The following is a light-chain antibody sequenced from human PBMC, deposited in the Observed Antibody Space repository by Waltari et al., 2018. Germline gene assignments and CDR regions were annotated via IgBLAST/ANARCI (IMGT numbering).Light chain of an antibody. Sequence: QSALTQPVSVSGSPGQSITISCTGTSSDVGGFNYVSWYQQHPGKAPKHMIYDVTKRPSGVSNRFSGSGSGNTASLTISGLQSEDEAYYYCSSYIRISASWVFGGGTKLTVL. CDR3: SSYIRISASWV. CDR1: SSDVGGFNY. J-gene: IGLJ3*02. V-gene: IGLV2-14*03. CDR2: DVT.